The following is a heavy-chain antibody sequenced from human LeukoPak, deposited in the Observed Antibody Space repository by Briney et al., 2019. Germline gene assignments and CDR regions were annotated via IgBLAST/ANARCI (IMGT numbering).Heavy chain of an antibody. J-gene: IGHJ4*02. Sequence: SQTLSLTRTVSGGSISSGDYYWSWIRQPPGKGLEWIGDIYYSGSTYYNPSLKSRVTISVDTSKNQFSLKLSSVTAADTAVYYCAARGDGYNSFDYWGQGTLVTVSS. CDR2: IYYSGST. V-gene: IGHV4-30-4*08. CDR3: AARGDGYNSFDY. D-gene: IGHD5-24*01. CDR1: GGSISSGDYY.